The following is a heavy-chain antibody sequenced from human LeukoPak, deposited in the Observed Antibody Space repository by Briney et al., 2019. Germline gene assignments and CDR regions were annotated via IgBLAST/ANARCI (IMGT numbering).Heavy chain of an antibody. V-gene: IGHV3-48*03. Sequence: GGSLRLSCAASGFTFSSYEMNWVRQAPGKGLEWVSYISSSGSTIYYADSVKGRFTISRDNAKNSLYLQMNSLRAEDTAVYYCAREGNYYDSSGYHNPYFGYWGQGTLVTVSS. D-gene: IGHD3-22*01. CDR3: AREGNYYDSSGYHNPYFGY. J-gene: IGHJ4*02. CDR1: GFTFSSYE. CDR2: ISSSGSTI.